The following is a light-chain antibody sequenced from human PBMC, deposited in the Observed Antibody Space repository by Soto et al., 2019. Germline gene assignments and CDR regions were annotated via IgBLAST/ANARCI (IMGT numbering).Light chain of an antibody. J-gene: IGKJ5*01. V-gene: IGKV3-11*01. Sequence: ETVLTQSPVTLSLSPGERPTLSCRASQSVGSYLAWYQQEPGQAPRLXXYDASSRAPGVPARFSGSGSGTDFTLTISSLEPEDFAVYYCQQRSNRLPITFGQGTRLEIK. CDR3: QQRSNRLPIT. CDR2: DAS. CDR1: QSVGSY.